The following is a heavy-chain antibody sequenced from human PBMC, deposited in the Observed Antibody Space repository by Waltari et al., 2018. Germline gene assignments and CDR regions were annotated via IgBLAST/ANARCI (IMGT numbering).Heavy chain of an antibody. Sequence: EVQLVQSGAEVKKPGESLKISCKDSGHRFTKYWVAWVRQLPGKGLEWMGIIYPDDSDTRYSPSFQGQVTISADKSISTAYLRWSSLKASDTAIYYCAKYPNGDFAFDYWGQGTLVSVSS. V-gene: IGHV5-51*01. CDR1: GHRFTKYW. J-gene: IGHJ4*02. CDR3: AKYPNGDFAFDY. D-gene: IGHD2-2*02. CDR2: IYPDDSDT.